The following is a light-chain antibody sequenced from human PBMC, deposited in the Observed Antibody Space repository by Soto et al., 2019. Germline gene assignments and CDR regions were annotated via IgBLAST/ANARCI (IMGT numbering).Light chain of an antibody. CDR3: QQYNSYSEA. V-gene: IGKV1-5*01. J-gene: IGKJ1*01. Sequence: DIQLTQSPSFLSASVGDRVTITVRASQSISSWLAWYQQKPGKAPKLLIYDASSLESGVPSRFSGSGSGTEFTLTISSLQPDDFATYYCQQYNSYSEAFGQGTKVDIK. CDR2: DAS. CDR1: QSISSW.